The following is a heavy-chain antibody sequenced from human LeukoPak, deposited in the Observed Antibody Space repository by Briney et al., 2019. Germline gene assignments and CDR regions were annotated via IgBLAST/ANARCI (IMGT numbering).Heavy chain of an antibody. V-gene: IGHV1-2*06. CDR2: INPNSGGT. CDR3: ARVGLYSSGLSAFDI. J-gene: IGHJ3*02. Sequence: ASVKVSCKASGYTFTGYYMHWVRQAPGQGLEWMGRINPNSGGTNYAQKFQGRVTMTRDTSISTAYMELSGLRSDDTAVYYCARVGLYSSGLSAFDIWGQGTMVTVSS. CDR1: GYTFTGYY. D-gene: IGHD6-19*01.